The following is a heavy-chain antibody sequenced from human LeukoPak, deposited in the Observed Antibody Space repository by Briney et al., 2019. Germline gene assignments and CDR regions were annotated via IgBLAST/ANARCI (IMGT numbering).Heavy chain of an antibody. Sequence: SETLSLTCTVSGGSISSSSYYWGWIRQPPGKGLEWIGSIYYSGSTYYNPSLKSRVTISVDTSKNQFSLKLSSVTAADTAVYYCARHSGQDDIVATGETLHAFDIWGQGTMVTVSS. V-gene: IGHV4-39*01. D-gene: IGHD5-12*01. CDR2: IYYSGST. CDR3: ARHSGQDDIVATGETLHAFDI. J-gene: IGHJ3*02. CDR1: GGSISSSSYY.